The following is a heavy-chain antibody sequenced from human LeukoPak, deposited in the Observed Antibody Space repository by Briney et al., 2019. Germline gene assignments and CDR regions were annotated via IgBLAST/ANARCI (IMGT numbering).Heavy chain of an antibody. CDR3: AKHKAAGTDY. CDR1: GFSFSVYW. Sequence: GGSLRLSCAASGFSFSVYWMHWVRQAPGKGLEWVSAISGSGGSTYYADSVKGRFTISRDNSKNALFLQMNSLRAEDTAIYYCAKHKAAGTDYWGQGTLVTVSS. V-gene: IGHV3-23*01. CDR2: ISGSGGST. J-gene: IGHJ4*02. D-gene: IGHD6-13*01.